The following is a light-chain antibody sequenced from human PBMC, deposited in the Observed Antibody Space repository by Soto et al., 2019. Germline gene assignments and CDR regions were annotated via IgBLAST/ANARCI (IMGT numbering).Light chain of an antibody. J-gene: IGKJ1*01. V-gene: IGKV1-5*01. CDR1: QSISSW. Sequence: IQMTQSPSTLSASVGDRVTITCRASQSISSWLAWYQQKPRKAPKLLIFDASSLESRVPSRFSGSGSGTEFTLTISSLQPDDFATYYCQQYNGYSWTFGQGTKVDIK. CDR3: QQYNGYSWT. CDR2: DAS.